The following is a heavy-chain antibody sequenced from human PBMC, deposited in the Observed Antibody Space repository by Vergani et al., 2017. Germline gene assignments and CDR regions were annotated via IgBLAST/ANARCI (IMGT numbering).Heavy chain of an antibody. D-gene: IGHD4-17*01. CDR2: ISWNSGSI. Sequence: EVQLVESGGGLVQPGRSLRLSCAASGFTFDDYAMHWVRQAPGKGLEWVSGISWNSGSIGYADSVKGRFTISRDNAKNSLYLQMNSLRAEDTALYYCAKGPGDGGWFDPWGQGTLVTVSS. J-gene: IGHJ5*02. V-gene: IGHV3-9*01. CDR1: GFTFDDYA. CDR3: AKGPGDGGWFDP.